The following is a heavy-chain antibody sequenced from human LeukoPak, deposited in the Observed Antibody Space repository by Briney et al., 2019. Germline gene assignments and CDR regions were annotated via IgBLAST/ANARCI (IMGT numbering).Heavy chain of an antibody. Sequence: SETLSLTCAVSGGSISSAGCSWSWIRQPPGKGLEWIGYIFHTGSTYYNPSLKNRLTISLDRSNNQFSLKLSSVTAADTAVYYCATSSNGNWFDPWGQGTLVTVSS. CDR2: IFHTGST. CDR3: ATSSNGNWFDP. J-gene: IGHJ5*02. CDR1: GGSISSAGCS. V-gene: IGHV4-30-2*01. D-gene: IGHD2-8*01.